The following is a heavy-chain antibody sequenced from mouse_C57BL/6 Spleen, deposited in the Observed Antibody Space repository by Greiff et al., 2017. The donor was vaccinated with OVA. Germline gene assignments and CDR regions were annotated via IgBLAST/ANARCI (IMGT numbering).Heavy chain of an antibody. V-gene: IGHV1-15*01. CDR3: TRCHGNYGYYAMDY. J-gene: IGHJ4*01. CDR1: GYTFTDYE. Sequence: VQLHQSGAELVRPGASVTLSCKASGYTFTDYEMHWVKQTPVHGLEWIGAIDPETGGTAYNQKFKGKAILTADKSSSTAYMELRSLTSEDSAVYYCTRCHGNYGYYAMDYWGQGTSVTVSS. CDR2: IDPETGGT. D-gene: IGHD2-1*01.